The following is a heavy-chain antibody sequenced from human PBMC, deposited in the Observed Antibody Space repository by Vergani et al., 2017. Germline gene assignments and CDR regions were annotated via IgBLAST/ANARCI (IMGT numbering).Heavy chain of an antibody. Sequence: EVQLVQAGAEVKKPGATMKISCKVSGYTFTDHYMHWVKQAPGKGREWMGLVDPEDGETIYAEKFKGRVTIAADTSTDAAHLEFSSLRSGDTAVYYCSTPQTVSTGGMEVWGQGTTVIVSS. CDR3: STPQTVSTGGMEV. V-gene: IGHV1-69-2*01. D-gene: IGHD5/OR15-5a*01. CDR2: VDPEDGET. CDR1: GYTFTDHY. J-gene: IGHJ6*02.